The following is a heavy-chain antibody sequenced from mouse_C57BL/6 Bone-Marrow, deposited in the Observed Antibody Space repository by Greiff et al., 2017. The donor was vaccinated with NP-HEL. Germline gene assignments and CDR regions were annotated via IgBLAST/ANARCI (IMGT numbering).Heavy chain of an antibody. Sequence: VKLQESGPELVKPGASVKISCKASGYSFTSYYIHWVKQRPGQGLEWIGWIYPGSGNTKYNEKFKGKATLTADTSSSTAYMQLSSLTSEDSAVYYCAREDYYGSSWYFDVWGTGTTVTVSS. CDR1: GYSFTSYY. CDR3: AREDYYGSSWYFDV. D-gene: IGHD1-1*01. CDR2: IYPGSGNT. J-gene: IGHJ1*03. V-gene: IGHV1-66*01.